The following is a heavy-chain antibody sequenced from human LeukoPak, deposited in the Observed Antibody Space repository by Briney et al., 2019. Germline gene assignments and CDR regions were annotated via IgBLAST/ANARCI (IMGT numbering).Heavy chain of an antibody. CDR1: GFTFSSYV. Sequence: GGSLRLSCAASGFTFSSYVMSWVRQAPGKGLEWVSAISGSGDRTYLADSVKGRFTISRDNSKNTLYLQMNSLRAEDTAVYYCANDYGQHQCDYWGQGTLVTVSS. J-gene: IGHJ4*02. V-gene: IGHV3-23*01. CDR3: ANDYGQHQCDY. D-gene: IGHD4-17*01. CDR2: ISGSGDRT.